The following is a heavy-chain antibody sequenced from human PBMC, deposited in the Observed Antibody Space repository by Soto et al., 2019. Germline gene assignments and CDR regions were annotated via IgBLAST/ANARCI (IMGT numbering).Heavy chain of an antibody. CDR1: GFTFSSYW. CDR3: ARYQLLLYTCFDY. Sequence: EVQLVESGGGLVQPGGSLRLSCAASGFTFSSYWMSWVRQAPGKGLEWVTNIKQDGSEKYYVDSVKGRFTISRDNAKNSLELQINSLRAEDTAVYYRARYQLLLYTCFDYWGQGTLVTVSS. D-gene: IGHD2-2*01. J-gene: IGHJ4*02. CDR2: IKQDGSEK. V-gene: IGHV3-7*05.